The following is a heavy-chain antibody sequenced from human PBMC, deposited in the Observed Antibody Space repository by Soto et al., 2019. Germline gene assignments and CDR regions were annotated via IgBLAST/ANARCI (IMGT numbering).Heavy chain of an antibody. V-gene: IGHV5-51*01. CDR1: GYSFTSYW. CDR2: IYPGDSDT. J-gene: IGHJ6*02. Sequence: PGESLKISCKGSGYSFTSYWIGWVRQMPGKGLEWMGIIYPGDSDTRYSPSFQGQVTISADKSISTAYMELSSLRFEDTAVYYCARVLEVWGQGTTVTVSS. CDR3: ARVLEV.